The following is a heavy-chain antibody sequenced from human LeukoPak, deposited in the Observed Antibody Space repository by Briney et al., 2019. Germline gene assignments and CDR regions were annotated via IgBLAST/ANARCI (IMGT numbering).Heavy chain of an antibody. CDR1: GFTFDDYA. CDR3: AKAGVLRYFDWLKDDYFGY. D-gene: IGHD3-9*01. CDR2: ISWNSGSI. J-gene: IGHJ4*02. Sequence: PGRSLSLSCAASGFTFDDYAMHWVRQAPGKGLEWVSGISWNSGSIGYADSVKGRFTISRDNAKNSLYLQMNSLRAEDMALYYCAKAGVLRYFDWLKDDYFGYWGQGTLVTVSS. V-gene: IGHV3-9*03.